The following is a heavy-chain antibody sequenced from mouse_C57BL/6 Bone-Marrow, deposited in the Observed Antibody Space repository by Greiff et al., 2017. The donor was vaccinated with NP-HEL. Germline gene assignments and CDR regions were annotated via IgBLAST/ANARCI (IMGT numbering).Heavy chain of an antibody. J-gene: IGHJ1*03. Sequence: EVMLVESGGGLVQPKGSLKLSCAASGFSFNTYAMNWVRQAPGKGLEWVARIRSKSNNYATYYADSVKDRFTISRDDSESMLYLQMNNLKTEDTAMYYCVRHGGYYYGSSPYWYFDVWGTGTTVTVSS. D-gene: IGHD1-1*01. CDR1: GFSFNTYA. V-gene: IGHV10-1*01. CDR2: IRSKSNNYAT. CDR3: VRHGGYYYGSSPYWYFDV.